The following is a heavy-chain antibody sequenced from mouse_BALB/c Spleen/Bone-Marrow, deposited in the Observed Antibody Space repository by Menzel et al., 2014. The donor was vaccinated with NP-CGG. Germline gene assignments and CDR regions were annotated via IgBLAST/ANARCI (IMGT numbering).Heavy chain of an antibody. J-gene: IGHJ4*01. CDR1: GYTFTSYN. Sequence: LQQSGAELVKPGASVKMSCKASGYTFTSYNMHWVKQTPGQGPEWIGAIYPGNGDTSYNQKFKGKATLTADKSSSTAYMLLSSLTSEDSAVYYCARNYYGYYYALDYWGQGTSVTVSS. V-gene: IGHV1-12*01. CDR3: ARNYYGYYYALDY. D-gene: IGHD1-1*01. CDR2: IYPGNGDT.